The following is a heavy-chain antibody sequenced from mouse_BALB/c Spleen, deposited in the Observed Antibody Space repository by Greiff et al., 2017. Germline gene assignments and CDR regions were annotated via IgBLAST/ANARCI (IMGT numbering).Heavy chain of an antibody. CDR2: IWSGGST. CDR3: YYYGSSTAY. D-gene: IGHD1-1*01. J-gene: IGHJ3*01. CDR1: GFSLTSYG. Sequence: VQLQESGPGLVQPSQSLSITCTVSGFSLTSYGVHWVRQSPGKGLEWLGVIWSGGSTDYNAAFISRLSISKNNSKSHVFFKMNSQQANDTAIYYCYYYGSSTAYWGQGTLVTVSA. V-gene: IGHV2-2*02.